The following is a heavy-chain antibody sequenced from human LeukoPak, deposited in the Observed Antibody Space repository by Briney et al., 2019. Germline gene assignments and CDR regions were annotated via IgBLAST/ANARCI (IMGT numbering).Heavy chain of an antibody. CDR2: ISGSGGST. CDR1: GFSFSNYA. CDR3: ARGAYYYED. D-gene: IGHD3-22*01. V-gene: IGHV3-23*01. J-gene: IGHJ4*02. Sequence: PGGSLRLSCVSSGFSFSNYAMSWVRQAPGKGLEWVSSISGSGGSTHYADSVKGRFTISRDNAKNSLYLQMNSLRAEDTAVYYCARGAYYYEDWGQGTLVTVSS.